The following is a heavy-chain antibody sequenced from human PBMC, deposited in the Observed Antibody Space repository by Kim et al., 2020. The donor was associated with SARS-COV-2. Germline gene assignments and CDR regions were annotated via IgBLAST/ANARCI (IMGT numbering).Heavy chain of an antibody. CDR3: ARAHSGGYRDAFDI. CDR2: ISYDGSNK. Sequence: GGSLRLSCAASGFTFSIYAIHWVRQAPGKGLEWVALISYDGSNKYYADSLKGRFTISRDNSKNTLYLQMNSLGAEDTAVYYCARAHSGGYRDAFDIWGQGTMVTVSS. D-gene: IGHD1-26*01. J-gene: IGHJ3*02. V-gene: IGHV3-30-3*01. CDR1: GFTFSIYA.